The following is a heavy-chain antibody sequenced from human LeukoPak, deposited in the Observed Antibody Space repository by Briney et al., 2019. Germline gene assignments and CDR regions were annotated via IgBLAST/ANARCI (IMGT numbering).Heavy chain of an antibody. CDR1: GYSFTSYW. CDR2: IYPSDSDT. D-gene: IGHD3-9*01. V-gene: IGHV5-51*01. Sequence: GGSLKIFCKGSGYSFTSYWIGWVRQMPGKGLEWMVIIYPSDSDTRYCPSFQGQVTISADKSISTSYLQWSRLQASDTAMYYCARLDNFDSSGLFDPWGQGTLVTVSS. J-gene: IGHJ5*02. CDR3: ARLDNFDSSGLFDP.